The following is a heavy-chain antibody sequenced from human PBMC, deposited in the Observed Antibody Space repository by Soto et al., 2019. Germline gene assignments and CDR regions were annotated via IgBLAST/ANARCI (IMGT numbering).Heavy chain of an antibody. CDR3: ARGYSYGYTAHDYYYYYMDV. Sequence: ASVKVSCKASGGTFSSYTISWVRQAPGQGLEWMGRIIPILGIANYAQKFQGRVTITADKSTSTAYMELSSLRSEDTAVYYCARGYSYGYTAHDYYYYYMDVWGKGTTVTVSS. CDR1: GGTFSSYT. J-gene: IGHJ6*03. CDR2: IIPILGIA. D-gene: IGHD5-18*01. V-gene: IGHV1-69*02.